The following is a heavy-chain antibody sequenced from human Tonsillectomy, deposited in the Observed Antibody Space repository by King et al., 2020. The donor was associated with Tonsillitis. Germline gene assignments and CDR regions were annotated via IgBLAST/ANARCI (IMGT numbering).Heavy chain of an antibody. CDR3: ARGGGDVVTARPLDY. Sequence: QLVQSGGGLVQPGGSLRLSCAASGFTFSSYWMSWVRQAPGKGLEWVANIKEDGSDKYYVDSVKGRFTISRDNAKNSLYLQMNSLRAEDTAVYFCARGGGDVVTARPLDYWGQGTLVTVSS. D-gene: IGHD2-21*02. CDR2: IKEDGSDK. V-gene: IGHV3-7*03. CDR1: GFTFSSYW. J-gene: IGHJ4*02.